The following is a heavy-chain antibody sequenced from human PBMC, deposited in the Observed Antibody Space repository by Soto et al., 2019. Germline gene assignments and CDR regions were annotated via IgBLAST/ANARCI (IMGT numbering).Heavy chain of an antibody. D-gene: IGHD5-12*01. CDR3: ATNEGRDGYSFDY. CDR1: GVTFSRQD. CDR2: IIPIFGTQ. J-gene: IGHJ4*02. V-gene: IGHV1-69*13. Sequence: GASVKVSCKASGVTFSRQDMRWVRQAPGQGLEWMGGIIPIFGTQQYAEKFQDRVTITADESTSTAYMELSSLTSEDTAVYYCATNEGRDGYSFDYRGQGTLVTVSS.